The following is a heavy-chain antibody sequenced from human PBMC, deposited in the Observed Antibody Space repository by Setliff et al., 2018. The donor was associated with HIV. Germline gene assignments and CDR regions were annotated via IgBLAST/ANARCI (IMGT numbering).Heavy chain of an antibody. CDR2: IYTSGST. D-gene: IGHD3-22*01. V-gene: IGHV4-61*09. CDR1: GVSISSDVYY. Sequence: PSETLSLTCTVSGVSISSDVYYWSWIRQPAGKGLEWIGHIYTSGSTNSNPSLKSRVTMSVDTSKNQFSLKLSAVTAADTAVYYCARVVGYYDSSGDPNYYYYYMDVWGKGTTVTVA. J-gene: IGHJ6*03. CDR3: ARVVGYYDSSGDPNYYYYYMDV.